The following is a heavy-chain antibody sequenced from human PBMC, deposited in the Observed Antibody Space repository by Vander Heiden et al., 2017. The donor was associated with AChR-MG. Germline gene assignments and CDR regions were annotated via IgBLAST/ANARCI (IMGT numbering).Heavy chain of an antibody. D-gene: IGHD6-19*01. CDR2: ISWNSGSI. J-gene: IGHJ4*02. CDR3: AKDMGERGAVAGTQPLDY. V-gene: IGHV3-9*01. CDR1: GLTFDDYA. Sequence: VQLAESAGGLVQPGRSLRLSCAASGLTFDDYAMQWVRQAPGKGLEWVSGISWNSGSIGYADSVKGRFTISRDNAKNSLYLQMNSLRAEDTALYYCAKDMGERGAVAGTQPLDYWGQGTLVTVSS.